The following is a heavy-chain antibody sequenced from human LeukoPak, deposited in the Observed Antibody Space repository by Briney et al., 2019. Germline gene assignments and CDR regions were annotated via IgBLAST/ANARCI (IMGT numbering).Heavy chain of an antibody. Sequence: PGGSLRLSCAASGFTFSDYYMSWIRQAPGKGLEWVSYISSGDNTIYYADSVKGRFTMSRDNAKNSLYLQMNSLRAEDTAVYCCARVMGNYATDYWGQGTLVTVSS. V-gene: IGHV3-11*04. CDR1: GFTFSDYY. CDR2: ISSGDNTI. D-gene: IGHD1-7*01. CDR3: ARVMGNYATDY. J-gene: IGHJ4*02.